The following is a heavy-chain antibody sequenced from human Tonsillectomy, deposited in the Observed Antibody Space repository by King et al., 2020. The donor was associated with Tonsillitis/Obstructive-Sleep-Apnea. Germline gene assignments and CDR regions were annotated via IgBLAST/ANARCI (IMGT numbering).Heavy chain of an antibody. D-gene: IGHD1-26*01. Sequence: LQLQESGPGLVKPSETLSLTCTVSGGSISNSHYYWGWIRQPPGKGLEWIGNIYYRGSTYYNPSLKSRVTISLDTSRKQFSLNLSSVTAADTAVYYCARRVGATTDFDYWGQGTLVTVSS. CDR3: ARRVGATTDFDY. CDR1: GGSISNSHYY. J-gene: IGHJ4*02. CDR2: IYYRGST. V-gene: IGHV4-39*01.